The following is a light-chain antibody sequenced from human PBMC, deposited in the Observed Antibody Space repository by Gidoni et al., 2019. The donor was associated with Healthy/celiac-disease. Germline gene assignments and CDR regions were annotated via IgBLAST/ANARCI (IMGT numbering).Light chain of an antibody. CDR2: GAS. Sequence: EIVMTQSPATLSVSTGESATLSCRASQSVSSNLAWYQQKPGQAPRLLSYGASTRATGIPARFSGSGSGTEFTLTISSLQSEDFAVYYCQQYNNWPPITFGPGTKVDIK. CDR3: QQYNNWPPIT. CDR1: QSVSSN. V-gene: IGKV3-15*01. J-gene: IGKJ3*01.